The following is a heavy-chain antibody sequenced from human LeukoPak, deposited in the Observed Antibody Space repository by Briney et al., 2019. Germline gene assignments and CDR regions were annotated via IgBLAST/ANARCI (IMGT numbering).Heavy chain of an antibody. CDR1: GFTFSSYG. CDR2: LSGGGGST. J-gene: IGHJ3*02. V-gene: IGHV3-23*01. CDR3: ARVAWLQLVGAFDI. D-gene: IGHD5-24*01. Sequence: GGSLRLSCAASGFTFSSYGMSWVRQAPGKGLEWVSALSGGGGSTYYADSVKGRFTISRDNSKNTLYLQMNSLRAEDTAVYYCARVAWLQLVGAFDIWGQGTMVTVSS.